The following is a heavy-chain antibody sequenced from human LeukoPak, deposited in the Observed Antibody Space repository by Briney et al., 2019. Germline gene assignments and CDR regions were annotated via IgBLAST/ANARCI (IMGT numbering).Heavy chain of an antibody. D-gene: IGHD3-3*01. CDR1: GFTFSSYG. V-gene: IGHV3-33*01. J-gene: IGHJ6*02. CDR3: ARDPNTYYEFWSGYYNMRGYYYYGMDV. Sequence: GGSLRLSCAASGFTFSSYGMHWVRQAPGKGLEWVAVIWYDGSNKYYADSVKGRFTISRDNSKNTLYLQMNSLRAEDTAVYYCARDPNTYYEFWSGYYNMRGYYYYGMDVWGQGTTVTVSS. CDR2: IWYDGSNK.